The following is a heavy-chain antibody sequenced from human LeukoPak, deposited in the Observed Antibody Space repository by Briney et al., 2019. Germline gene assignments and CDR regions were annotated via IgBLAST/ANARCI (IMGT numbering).Heavy chain of an antibody. V-gene: IGHV3-73*01. D-gene: IGHD6-19*01. CDR1: GFTFSGSA. CDR2: IRSKANSHAT. CDR3: TRPVAGRTDFDY. Sequence: GGSLRLSCAASGFTFSGSAMHWVRQASGKGLEWVGRIRSKANSHATAYAASVKGRFTISRDDSKNTAYLQMNSLKTEDTAVHYCTRPVAGRTDFDYWGQGTLVTVSS. J-gene: IGHJ4*02.